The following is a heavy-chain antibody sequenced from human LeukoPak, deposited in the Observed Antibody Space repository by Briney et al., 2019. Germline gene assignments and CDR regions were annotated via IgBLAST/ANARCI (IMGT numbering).Heavy chain of an antibody. V-gene: IGHV4-59*01. CDR3: ARVDSSGWGIFDY. CDR2: IYYSGST. CDR1: GGSISSYY. D-gene: IGHD6-19*01. J-gene: IGHJ4*02. Sequence: SETLSLTCTVSGGSISSYYWSWIRQPPGQGLERIGYIYYSGSTNYNPSLKSRVTISVDTSKNQFSLKLSSVTAADTAVYYCARVDSSGWGIFDYWGQGTLVTVSS.